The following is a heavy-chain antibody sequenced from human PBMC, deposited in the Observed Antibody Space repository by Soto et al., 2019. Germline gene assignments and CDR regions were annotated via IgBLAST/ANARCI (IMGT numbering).Heavy chain of an antibody. J-gene: IGHJ5*02. CDR3: ARGQRFCDWFDP. V-gene: IGHV4-4*07. Sequence: SETLSLTCTVSGGAINSYYWTCIRQTAGKGLEWIGRIYSSGSTKYNPSLQSRVTMSLDTSKNQFSLRLTSVTAADTAVYYCARGQRFCDWFDPWGQGTLVTVS. CDR1: GGAINSYY. CDR2: IYSSGST. D-gene: IGHD3-3*01.